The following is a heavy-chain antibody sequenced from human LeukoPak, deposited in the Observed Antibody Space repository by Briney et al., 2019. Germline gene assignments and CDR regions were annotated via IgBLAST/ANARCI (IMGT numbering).Heavy chain of an antibody. V-gene: IGHV4-59*01. CDR2: VSYSGTT. CDR3: ARYVRGPDYYITV. J-gene: IGHJ6*03. Sequence: PSETLSLTCTASGGSLSSDYWSWIRQPPGKGLEWIGYVSYSGTTNYNPSLNSRLTISLDTSKNRFSLNLSSVTAADTAIYFCARYVRGPDYYITVWGKGTTVTVSS. CDR1: GGSLSSDY. D-gene: IGHD3-10*02.